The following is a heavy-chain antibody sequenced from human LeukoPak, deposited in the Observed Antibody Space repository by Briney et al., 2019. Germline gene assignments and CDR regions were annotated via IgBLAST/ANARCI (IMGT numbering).Heavy chain of an antibody. CDR1: GFTFSSYA. D-gene: IGHD3-3*01. V-gene: IGHV3-23*01. CDR3: AKGSEYYDFWSGYYPRDEYFQH. Sequence: GGSLRLSCAASGFTFSSYAMSWVRQAPGKGLEWVSAISGSGGSTYYADSVKGRFTISRDNSKNTLYLQMNSLRAEDTAVYYCAKGSEYYDFWSGYYPRDEYFQHWGQGTLVTVSS. CDR2: ISGSGGST. J-gene: IGHJ1*01.